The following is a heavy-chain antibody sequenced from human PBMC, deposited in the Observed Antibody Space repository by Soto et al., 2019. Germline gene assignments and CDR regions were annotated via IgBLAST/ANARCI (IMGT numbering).Heavy chain of an antibody. CDR1: GFTFSSYG. CDR3: ARADSSSWHEAYFDY. Sequence: GGSLRLSCAASGFTFSSYGMHWVRQAPGKGLEWVAVIWYDGSNKYYADSVKGRFTISRDNSKNTLYLQMNSLRAEDTAVYYYARADSSSWHEAYFDYWGQGTLVTVSS. CDR2: IWYDGSNK. V-gene: IGHV3-33*01. D-gene: IGHD6-13*01. J-gene: IGHJ4*02.